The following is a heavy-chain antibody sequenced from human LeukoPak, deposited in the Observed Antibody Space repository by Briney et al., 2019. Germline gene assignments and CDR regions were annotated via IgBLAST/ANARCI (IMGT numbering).Heavy chain of an antibody. CDR1: GDSASINNAA. CDR2: TYYRSKWYS. Sequence: SQTLSLTCAISGDSASINNAAWNWIRQSPSRGLEWLGRTYYRSKWYSDYAVSVKSRITINPVTSKNQFSLQLNSVTPEDTAVYYCARAQYTRNSGPKDWYFDLWGRGTLVTVSS. J-gene: IGHJ2*01. CDR3: ARAQYTRNSGPKDWYFDL. D-gene: IGHD1-14*01. V-gene: IGHV6-1*01.